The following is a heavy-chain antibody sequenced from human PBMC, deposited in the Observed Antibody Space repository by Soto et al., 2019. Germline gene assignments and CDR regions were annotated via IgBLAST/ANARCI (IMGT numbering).Heavy chain of an antibody. CDR1: GYTFTSYY. Sequence: ASVKVSCKASGYTFTSYYMHWVRQAPGQGLEWMGIINPSGGSTSYAQKFQGRVTMTRDTSTSTVYMELSSLGSEDTAVYYCARSKPYGDCVSGWFDPWGQGTLVTVSS. J-gene: IGHJ5*02. D-gene: IGHD4-17*01. V-gene: IGHV1-46*01. CDR3: ARSKPYGDCVSGWFDP. CDR2: INPSGGST.